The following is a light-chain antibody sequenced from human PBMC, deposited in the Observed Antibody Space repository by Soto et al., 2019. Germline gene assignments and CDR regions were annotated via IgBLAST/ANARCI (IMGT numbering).Light chain of an antibody. Sequence: EIALTQSPATLSLSPGERATLSCRASQSVSRYLAWYHQKPGQAPKLLIYDASNRATGIPARFSGSGSGTDFTLTISSLEPEDFAVYYCQQRSNWPSTFGGGTKVEIK. CDR1: QSVSRY. CDR3: QQRSNWPST. V-gene: IGKV3-11*01. J-gene: IGKJ4*01. CDR2: DAS.